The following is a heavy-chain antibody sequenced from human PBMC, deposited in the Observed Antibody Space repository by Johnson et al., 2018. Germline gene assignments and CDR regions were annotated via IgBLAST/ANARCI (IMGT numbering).Heavy chain of an antibody. CDR3: AGDGGDCSGGSCGGYFQH. J-gene: IGHJ1*01. CDR1: GFTFSSHG. V-gene: IGHV3-33*01. D-gene: IGHD2-15*01. CDR2: IWSDGSKK. Sequence: QVPLVQSGGGVVQPGRSLRLSCAASGFTFSSHGMHWVRQAPGKGLEWVAVIWSDGSKKYYADSVKGRFTVSRDNSKNTLYLQMNSLRAADTAIYYCAGDGGDCSGGSCGGYFQHWGQGTLVTVSS.